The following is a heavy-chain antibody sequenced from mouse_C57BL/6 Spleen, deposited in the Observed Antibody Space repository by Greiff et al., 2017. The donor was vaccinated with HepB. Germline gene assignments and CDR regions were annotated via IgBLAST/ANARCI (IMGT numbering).Heavy chain of an antibody. CDR2: IYPGDGDT. CDR3: ARGSSWNYFDY. J-gene: IGHJ2*01. CDR1: GYAFSSSW. V-gene: IGHV1-82*01. Sequence: VQLQQSGPELVKPGASVKISCKASGYAFSSSWMNWVKQRPGKGLEWIGRIYPGDGDTNYNGKFKGKATLTADKSSSTAYMQLSSLTSEDSAVYFCARGSSWNYFDYWGQGTTLTVSS. D-gene: IGHD1-1*01.